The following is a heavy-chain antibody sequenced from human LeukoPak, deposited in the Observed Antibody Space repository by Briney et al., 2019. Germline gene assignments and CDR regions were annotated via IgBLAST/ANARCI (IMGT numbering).Heavy chain of an antibody. J-gene: IGHJ4*02. CDR1: GFTFSSYA. D-gene: IGHD4-17*01. CDR2: ISGNGGST. Sequence: PGGSLRLSCAASGFTFSSYAMSWVRQAPGKGLEWVSGISGNGGSTYYADSVKGRFTISRDNSKNTLYLQMNSLRAEDTAVYYCAKDQRMTTVTTLDCWGQGTLVTVSS. V-gene: IGHV3-23*01. CDR3: AKDQRMTTVTTLDC.